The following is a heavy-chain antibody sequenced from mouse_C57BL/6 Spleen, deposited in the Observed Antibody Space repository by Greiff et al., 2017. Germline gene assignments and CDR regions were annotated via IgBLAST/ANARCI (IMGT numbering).Heavy chain of an antibody. CDR2: INPYNGGT. V-gene: IGHV1-19*01. D-gene: IGHD4-1*01. CDR1: GYTFTDYY. Sequence: EVQLQQSGPVLVKPGASVKMSCKASGYTFTDYYMNWVKQSHGKSLEWIGVINPYNGGTSYNQKFKGKATLTVDKSSSTAYMELNSLTSEDSAVYYCAREGYLGRGAWFAYWGQGTLVTVSA. CDR3: AREGYLGRGAWFAY. J-gene: IGHJ3*01.